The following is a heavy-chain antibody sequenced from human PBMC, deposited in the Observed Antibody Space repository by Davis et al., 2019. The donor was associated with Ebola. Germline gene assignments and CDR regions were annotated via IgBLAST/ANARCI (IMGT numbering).Heavy chain of an antibody. CDR3: AGRYNWNDRYYYYGMDV. CDR2: IYYSGST. V-gene: IGHV4-59*08. Sequence: MPSETLSLTCTVSGGSISNYYWSWIRQPPGKGLEWIGYIYYSGSTNYNPSLKSRVTISVDTSKNQFSLKLSSVTAADTAVYYCAGRYNWNDRYYYYGMDVWGQGTTVTVSS. J-gene: IGHJ6*02. CDR1: GGSISNYY. D-gene: IGHD1-1*01.